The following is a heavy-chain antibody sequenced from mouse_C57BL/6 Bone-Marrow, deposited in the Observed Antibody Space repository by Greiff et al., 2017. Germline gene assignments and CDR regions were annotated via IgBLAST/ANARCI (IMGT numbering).Heavy chain of an antibody. J-gene: IGHJ3*01. CDR3: ARMGYGSSPFAY. Sequence: QVQLQQSGAELVKPGASVKMSCKASGYTFTSYWITWVKQRPGQGLEWIGDIYPGSGSTNYNEKFKSKATLTVDTSSSTAYMQLSSLTSEDSAVYYCARMGYGSSPFAYWGQGTLVTVSA. CDR1: GYTFTSYW. V-gene: IGHV1-55*01. CDR2: IYPGSGST. D-gene: IGHD1-1*01.